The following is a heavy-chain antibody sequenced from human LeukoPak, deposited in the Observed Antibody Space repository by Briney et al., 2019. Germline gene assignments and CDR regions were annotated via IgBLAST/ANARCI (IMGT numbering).Heavy chain of an antibody. CDR2: ISGSGDYT. Sequence: GGPLRLSCAASGFTFSSYGMSWVRQAPGKGLEWASTISGSGDYTYYADSVKGRFTISKDNSKNTLYLQMNSLRAEDTAIYYCAKVTYGSGTYGAFDSWGQGTLVTVSS. D-gene: IGHD3-10*01. J-gene: IGHJ4*02. CDR1: GFTFSSYG. CDR3: AKVTYGSGTYGAFDS. V-gene: IGHV3-23*01.